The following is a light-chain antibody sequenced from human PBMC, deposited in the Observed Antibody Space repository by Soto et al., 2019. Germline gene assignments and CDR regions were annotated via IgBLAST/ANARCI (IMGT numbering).Light chain of an antibody. J-gene: IGKJ4*01. V-gene: IGKV3-15*01. Sequence: TVLTQSPGTLSLSPGDRATLSCRASHSMSNSNLAWYQHKPGQAPRLLIYGASTRATGIPARFSGSGSGTEFTLTISSLQSEDFAAYSCQQYNNWPLTFGGGTKVDI. CDR2: GAS. CDR3: QQYNNWPLT. CDR1: HSMSNSN.